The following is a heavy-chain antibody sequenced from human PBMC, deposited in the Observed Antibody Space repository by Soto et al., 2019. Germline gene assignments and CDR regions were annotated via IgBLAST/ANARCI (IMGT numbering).Heavy chain of an antibody. Sequence: VQLQESGPGLVKPSQTLSLTCTVSGGSISSGDYYWSWIRQPPGKGLEWIGYIYYSGSTYYNPSLKSRVTISVDTSKNQCSLKLSSVTAADTAVYYCARANYDSSGYYDFSLEYWYFDLWGRGTLVTVSS. V-gene: IGHV4-30-4*01. CDR1: GGSISSGDYY. D-gene: IGHD3-22*01. CDR2: IYYSGST. CDR3: ARANYDSSGYYDFSLEYWYFDL. J-gene: IGHJ2*01.